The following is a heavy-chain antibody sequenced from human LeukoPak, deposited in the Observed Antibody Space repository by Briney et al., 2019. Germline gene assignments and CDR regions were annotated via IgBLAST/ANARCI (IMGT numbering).Heavy chain of an antibody. CDR3: ASQYCVDSICSSPFDY. V-gene: IGHV3-21*01. J-gene: IGHJ4*02. CDR2: ISSSSRDI. CDR1: GFTFNTFS. Sequence: GGSLRLSCAASGFTFNTFSMNWVRQAPGKGLEWLSSISSSSRDINYRDSVKGRFIISRDNAKNSLYLQMNSLRAEDTAMYYCASQYCVDSICSSPFDYWGQGTLVTVSS. D-gene: IGHD2-15*01.